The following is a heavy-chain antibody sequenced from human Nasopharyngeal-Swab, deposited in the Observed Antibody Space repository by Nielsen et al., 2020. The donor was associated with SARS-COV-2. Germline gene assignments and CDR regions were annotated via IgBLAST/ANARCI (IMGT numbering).Heavy chain of an antibody. D-gene: IGHD4-17*01. CDR3: AKDPRSNDYGDYFDY. V-gene: IGHV3-23*01. CDR2: ISGSGGST. Sequence: GESLKISCAASGFTFSSYAMSWVRQAPGTGLEWVSAISGSGGSTYYADSVKGRFTISRDNSKNTLYLQMNSLRAEDTAVYYCAKDPRSNDYGDYFDYWGQGTLVTVSS. CDR1: GFTFSSYA. J-gene: IGHJ4*02.